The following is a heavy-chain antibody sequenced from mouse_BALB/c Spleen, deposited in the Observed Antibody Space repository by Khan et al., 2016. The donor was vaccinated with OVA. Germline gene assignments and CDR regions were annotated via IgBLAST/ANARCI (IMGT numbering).Heavy chain of an antibody. CDR3: ARGAGTTYGMDD. CDR2: ILPGRGNI. D-gene: IGHD4-1*01. V-gene: IGHV1-9*01. J-gene: IGHJ4*01. CDR1: GYTFSSYW. Sequence: VQLQESGAELMKPGASVKISCKATGYTFSSYWIEWVKQRPGHGLEWIGEILPGRGNINYNEKFKGKATFTADTSSNIAYMQLNSLTSEDSAVYYCARGAGTTYGMDDWGQGTSVTVSS.